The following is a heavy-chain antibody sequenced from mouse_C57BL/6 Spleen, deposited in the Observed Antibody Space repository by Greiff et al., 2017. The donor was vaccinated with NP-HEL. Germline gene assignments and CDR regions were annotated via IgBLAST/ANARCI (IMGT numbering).Heavy chain of an antibody. J-gene: IGHJ2*01. Sequence: EVQLQESGPGLVKPSQSLSLTCTVTGYSITSGYGWNWIRQFPGNKLEWMGYISYSGSTNYNPYLKNRITITRDTSKNQFFLQLNSVTTEDTATYNCARTARIKYWGQGTTLTVSS. V-gene: IGHV3-2*02. CDR3: ARTARIKY. D-gene: IGHD1-2*01. CDR2: ISYSGST. CDR1: GYSITSGYG.